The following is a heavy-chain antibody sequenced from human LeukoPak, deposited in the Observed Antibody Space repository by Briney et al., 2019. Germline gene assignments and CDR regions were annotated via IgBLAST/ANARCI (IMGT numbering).Heavy chain of an antibody. J-gene: IGHJ4*02. CDR2: ISYDGSNK. D-gene: IGHD3-22*01. CDR3: ARDHYYDSSGYYSSYYFDY. CDR1: GFTFSSYA. V-gene: IGHV3-30*04. Sequence: GGSLRLSCAASGFTFSSYAMHWVRQAPGKGLEWVAVISYDGSNKYYADSVKGRFTISRDNSKNTLYLQMNSLRAEDTAVYYCARDHYYDSSGYYSSYYFDYWGQGTLVTVSS.